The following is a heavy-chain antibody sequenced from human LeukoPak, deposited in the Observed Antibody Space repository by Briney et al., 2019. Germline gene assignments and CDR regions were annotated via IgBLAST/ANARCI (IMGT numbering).Heavy chain of an antibody. D-gene: IGHD3-10*01. Sequence: PGGSLRLSCVASGFSFTTHAMGWVRQAPGKGLEWVSHISGSGGSTKYSGSVKGRFTISRDNPKNTLYLQINSLGADDTAVYYCAKDQDPHSYGSGSYAPFDYWGQGTLVTVSS. CDR3: AKDQDPHSYGSGSYAPFDY. J-gene: IGHJ4*02. CDR1: GFSFTTHA. V-gene: IGHV3-23*01. CDR2: ISGSGGST.